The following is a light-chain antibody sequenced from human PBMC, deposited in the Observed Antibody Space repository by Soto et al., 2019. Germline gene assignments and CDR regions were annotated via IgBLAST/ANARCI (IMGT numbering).Light chain of an antibody. CDR2: GNS. V-gene: IGLV1-40*01. CDR3: QSYDSSLSGSV. Sequence: QSVLTQPPSVSGAPGQRVTISCTGSSSNIGAGYDVHWYQQLPGRAPKLLIHGNSNRPSGVPDRFSGSKSGTSASLAITGLQAEDEADYYCQSYDSSLSGSVFGGGTKLTVL. J-gene: IGLJ2*01. CDR1: SSNIGAGYD.